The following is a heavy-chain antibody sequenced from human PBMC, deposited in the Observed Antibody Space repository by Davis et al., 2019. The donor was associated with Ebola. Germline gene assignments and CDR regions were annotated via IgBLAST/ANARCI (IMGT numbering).Heavy chain of an antibody. CDR1: GFTFSSYS. CDR3: ARGEGFDY. J-gene: IGHJ4*02. Sequence: GESLNSCAASGFTFSSYSMNWVRQAPGKGLEWVSSISSSSSYIYYADSVKGRFTISRDNAKNSLYLQMNSLRAEDTAVYYCARGEGFDYWGQGTLVTVSS. V-gene: IGHV3-21*01. CDR2: ISSSSSYI.